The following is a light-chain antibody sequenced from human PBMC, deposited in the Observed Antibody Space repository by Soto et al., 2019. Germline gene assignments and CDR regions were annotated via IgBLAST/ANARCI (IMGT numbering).Light chain of an antibody. CDR3: SSYTVSSTVV. J-gene: IGLJ3*02. CDR1: GSDVGGYNY. V-gene: IGLV2-14*01. Sequence: QSALTQPASVSGSPGQSITISCTGTGSDVGGYNYVSWYQHHPGKAPKLMIYAVSKRPSGVSNRFSGSKSGNTASLTISGLQTEDEADYFCSSYTVSSTVVFGGGTKLTVL. CDR2: AVS.